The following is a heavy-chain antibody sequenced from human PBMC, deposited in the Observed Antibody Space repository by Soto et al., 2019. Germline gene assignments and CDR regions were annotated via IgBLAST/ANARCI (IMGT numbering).Heavy chain of an antibody. CDR1: GFTFSSYG. CDR3: ARAGRGYCDSSGYFAC. V-gene: IGHV3-30*03. D-gene: IGHD3-22*01. Sequence: PGGSLRLSCAASGFTFSSYGMHWVRQAPGKGLEWVAVISYDGSNKYYADSVKGRFTISRDNSKNTLYLQMNSLRAEDTAVYCCARAGRGYCDSSGYFACWGQGTLVTVSS. CDR2: ISYDGSNK. J-gene: IGHJ4*02.